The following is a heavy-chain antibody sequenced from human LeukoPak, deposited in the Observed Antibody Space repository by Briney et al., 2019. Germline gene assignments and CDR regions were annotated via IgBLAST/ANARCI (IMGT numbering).Heavy chain of an antibody. Sequence: ASVKVSCKASGYTFTSYGISWVRQAPGQGLEWMGWTSAYNGNTNYAQKLQGRVTMTTDTSTRTAYMELRSLRSDDTAVYYCARDLGYCSSTSCYHDAFDIWGQGTMVIVSS. V-gene: IGHV1-18*01. J-gene: IGHJ3*02. D-gene: IGHD2-2*01. CDR2: TSAYNGNT. CDR1: GYTFTSYG. CDR3: ARDLGYCSSTSCYHDAFDI.